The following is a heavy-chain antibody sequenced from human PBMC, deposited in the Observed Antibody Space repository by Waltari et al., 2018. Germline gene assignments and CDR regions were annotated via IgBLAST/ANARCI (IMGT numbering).Heavy chain of an antibody. D-gene: IGHD3-10*01. J-gene: IGHJ4*02. Sequence: EVQLVESGGGLVEPGGSMRHSCAVSGFPFRNCSVHWVRQAPGKGLEWFSSITSSSCIYYADSGKGRFTIARDNAKNSLYLQMNSLRAEDTAVYYCARDHYYGSGTYSSFDYWGQGTLVTVSS. CDR2: ITSSSCI. CDR1: GFPFRNCS. CDR3: ARDHYYGSGTYSSFDY. V-gene: IGHV3-21*01.